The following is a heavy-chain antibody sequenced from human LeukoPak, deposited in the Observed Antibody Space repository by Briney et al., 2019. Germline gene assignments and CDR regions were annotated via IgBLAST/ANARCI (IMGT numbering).Heavy chain of an antibody. CDR3: ASLDLKVGDFDY. V-gene: IGHV4-38-2*02. CDR2: IYHSGST. Sequence: SETLSLTCTVSGYSISSGYYWGWIRQPPGKGLEWIGSIYHSGSTYYNPSLKSRVTISVDTSKNQFSLKLSSVTAADTAVYYCASLDLKVGDFDYWGQGTLVTVSS. D-gene: IGHD2-2*01. CDR1: GYSISSGYY. J-gene: IGHJ4*02.